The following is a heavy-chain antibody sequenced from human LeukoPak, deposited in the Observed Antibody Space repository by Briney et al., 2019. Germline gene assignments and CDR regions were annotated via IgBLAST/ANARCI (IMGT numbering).Heavy chain of an antibody. CDR1: GGSISSYY. V-gene: IGHV4-4*09. Sequence: SETLSLTCTVSGGSISSYYWSWIRQPPGKGLEWIGYIYTSGSTNYNPSLKSRVTISVDTSKNQFSLKLSSVTAADTAVYYCARHKRGHPDITMVPGGYGAFDIWGQGTMVTVSS. CDR2: IYTSGST. J-gene: IGHJ3*02. D-gene: IGHD3-10*01. CDR3: ARHKRGHPDITMVPGGYGAFDI.